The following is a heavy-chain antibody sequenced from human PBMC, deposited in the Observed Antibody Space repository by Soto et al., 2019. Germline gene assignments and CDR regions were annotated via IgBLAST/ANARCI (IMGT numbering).Heavy chain of an antibody. Sequence: GGSLRLSCAASGFTVSNYYMNWVRLVPEKGLEWVSVIYSSGPTFYADSVRGRFTISRDNSKNTLYLQMNSLRFEDTAVYYCARAFGGSYDYWGQGTLVTVSS. CDR2: IYSSGPT. CDR1: GFTVSNYY. CDR3: ARAFGGSYDY. J-gene: IGHJ4*02. V-gene: IGHV3-53*01. D-gene: IGHD1-26*01.